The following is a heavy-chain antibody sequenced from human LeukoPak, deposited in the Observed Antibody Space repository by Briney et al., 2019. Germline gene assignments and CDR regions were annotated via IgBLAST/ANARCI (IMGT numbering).Heavy chain of an antibody. D-gene: IGHD6-6*01. CDR2: ISSSSSTI. Sequence: GGSLRLSCAASGFTFSGYSVNWVRQAPGKGLEWVSYISSSSSTIYYADSVKGRFTISRDNAKNSLYLQMNSLRAEDTAVYYCAREGYSSSSNHYYYYYYMDVWGKGATVTVSS. V-gene: IGHV3-48*01. CDR1: GFTFSGYS. CDR3: AREGYSSSSNHYYYYYYMDV. J-gene: IGHJ6*03.